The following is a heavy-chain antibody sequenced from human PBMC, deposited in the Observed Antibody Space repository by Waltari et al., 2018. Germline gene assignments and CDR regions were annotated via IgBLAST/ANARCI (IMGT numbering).Heavy chain of an antibody. J-gene: IGHJ4*02. CDR2: IRGSGGST. V-gene: IGHV3-23*01. CDR3: AKVASSWELSDYVDY. Sequence: EVQLLESGGGLVQPGGSLRLHCAASGFTFSSDAMSWVRQAPGKGLEWVSAIRGSGGSTYYSDSGQGRFTISRDNSKNTLYLQMNSLRAEDTAVYYCAKVASSWELSDYVDYWGQGTLVTVSS. D-gene: IGHD6-13*01. CDR1: GFTFSSDA.